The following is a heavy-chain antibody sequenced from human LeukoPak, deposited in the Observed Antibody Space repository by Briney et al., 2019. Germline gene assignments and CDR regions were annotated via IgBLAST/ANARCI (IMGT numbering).Heavy chain of an antibody. V-gene: IGHV3-30*14. Sequence: GRSLRLSCAASGFTFSSYAMHWVRQAPGKGLEWVAVISYDGSNKYYADSVKARFTISRDNSKNTLYLQMNSLRAEDTAVYYCARESLAVAGSDYWGQGTLVTVSS. CDR3: ARESLAVAGSDY. J-gene: IGHJ4*02. CDR1: GFTFSSYA. D-gene: IGHD6-19*01. CDR2: ISYDGSNK.